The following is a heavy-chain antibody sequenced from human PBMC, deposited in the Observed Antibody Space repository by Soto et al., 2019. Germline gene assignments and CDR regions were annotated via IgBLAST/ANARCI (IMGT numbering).Heavy chain of an antibody. CDR3: ARDVAVPGESDRFDQ. CDR1: GDSITTNKW. V-gene: IGHV4-4*02. CDR2: VYHTGLT. D-gene: IGHD6-19*01. Sequence: NPSETLSLTCAVSGDSITTNKWWSWVRQPPGKGLEWIGEVYHTGLTNYNSSLKSRVTMSVDTSKNQFSLKLTSVTAADTAMYYCARDVAVPGESDRFDQWGQGTLVTVSS. J-gene: IGHJ4*02.